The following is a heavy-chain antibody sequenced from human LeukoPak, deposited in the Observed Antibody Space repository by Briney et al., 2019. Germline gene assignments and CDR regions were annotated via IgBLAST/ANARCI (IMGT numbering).Heavy chain of an antibody. CDR3: TRVGRKGTVTTWGY. Sequence: GGSLRLSCTASGFTFGDYAMSWVRQAPGKGLEWLGFIRSRAYGGTTEYCASVKGRFTISRDDSKSIAYLQMNSLKTEDTAVYYCTRVGRKGTVTTWGYWGQGTLVTVSS. CDR2: IRSRAYGGTT. V-gene: IGHV3-49*04. D-gene: IGHD4-17*01. J-gene: IGHJ4*02. CDR1: GFTFGDYA.